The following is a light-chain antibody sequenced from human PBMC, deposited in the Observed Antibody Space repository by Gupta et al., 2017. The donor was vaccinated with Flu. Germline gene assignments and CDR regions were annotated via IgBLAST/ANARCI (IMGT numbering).Light chain of an antibody. V-gene: IGKV1-39*01. CDR2: AAS. Sequence: GDRVTITCRASQSISTYLNWYQQKPGKVPKLLIYAASSLQSGVPSRFFGSGSGTDFTLTLSSLQPEDFATYYCQQSYINPRTFGQGTKVEIK. J-gene: IGKJ1*01. CDR1: QSISTY. CDR3: QQSYINPRT.